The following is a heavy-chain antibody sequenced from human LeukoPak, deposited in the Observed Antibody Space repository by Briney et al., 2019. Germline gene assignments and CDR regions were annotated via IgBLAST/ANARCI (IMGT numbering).Heavy chain of an antibody. Sequence: SETLSLTCTVSGGSISSYYWSWLRQPPGKGLEWIGYIYYSGSTNYNPSLKSRVTISVDTSKNQFSLTLSSVTAADTAVYYCATTPITIFGVAYFYMDVWGKGTTVTVSS. J-gene: IGHJ6*03. V-gene: IGHV4-59*01. CDR2: IYYSGST. D-gene: IGHD3-3*01. CDR1: GGSISSYY. CDR3: ATTPITIFGVAYFYMDV.